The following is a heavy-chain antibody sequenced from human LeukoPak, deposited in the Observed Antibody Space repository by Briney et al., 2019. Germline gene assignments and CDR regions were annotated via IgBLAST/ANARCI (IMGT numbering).Heavy chain of an antibody. CDR1: GYTFTSYD. D-gene: IGHD2-2*02. J-gene: IGHJ6*03. V-gene: IGHV1-8*03. CDR3: AGVYCSSTSCYTDYYYYYMDV. Sequence: ASVKVSCKASGYTFTSYDVNWVRQATGQGLEWMGWMNPNSGNTGYAQKFQGRVTITRNTSISTAYMELSSLRSEDTAVYYCAGVYCSSTSCYTDYYYYYMDVWGKGTTVTVSS. CDR2: MNPNSGNT.